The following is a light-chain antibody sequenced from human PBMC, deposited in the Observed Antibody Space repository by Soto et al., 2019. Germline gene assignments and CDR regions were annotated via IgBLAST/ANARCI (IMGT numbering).Light chain of an antibody. CDR2: EDN. CDR1: SNDVVTDNF. CDR3: CSYARSDILLV. V-gene: IGLV2-23*01. J-gene: IGLJ2*01. Sequence: QSALTQPASVSGSPGQSITISCTGTSNDVVTDNFVSWYQQHPGKAPKVMIFEDNKRPSGVSNRFSGSKSGNTASLTISGLQAEDEADYYCCSYARSDILLVFGGGTKLTVL.